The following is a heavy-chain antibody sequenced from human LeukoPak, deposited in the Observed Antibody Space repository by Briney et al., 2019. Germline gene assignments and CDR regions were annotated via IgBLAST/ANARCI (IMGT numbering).Heavy chain of an antibody. CDR1: GFTVSSNY. V-gene: IGHV3-53*01. Sequence: GGSLRLSCAASGFTVSSNYMSWVRQAPGKGLEWVSVIYSGGSTYYADSVKGRFTISTDNSKNTLYLQMNSLRAEDTAVYYCAREMIYSSKYYYYGMDVWGQGTTVTVSS. CDR2: IYSGGST. D-gene: IGHD4-11*01. CDR3: AREMIYSSKYYYYGMDV. J-gene: IGHJ6*02.